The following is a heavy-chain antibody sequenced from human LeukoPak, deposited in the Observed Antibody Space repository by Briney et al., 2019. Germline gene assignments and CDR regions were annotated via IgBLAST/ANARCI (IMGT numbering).Heavy chain of an antibody. CDR2: IYTSGST. D-gene: IGHD2-21*02. CDR3: ARRIVVVTAISRHWYFDL. CDR1: GGSISSYY. V-gene: IGHV4-4*07. Sequence: SETLSLTCTVSGGSISSYYWSWIRQPAGKGLEWIGRIYTSGSTNYNPSLKSRVTMSVDTSKNQFSLKLSSVTAADTAVYYCARRIVVVTAISRHWYFDLWGRGTLVTVSS. J-gene: IGHJ2*01.